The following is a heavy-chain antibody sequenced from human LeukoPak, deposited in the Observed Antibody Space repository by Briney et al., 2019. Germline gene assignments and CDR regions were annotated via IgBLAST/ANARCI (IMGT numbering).Heavy chain of an antibody. CDR3: AKDRVQGKGTYYFDY. V-gene: IGHV1-46*01. CDR2: INPSGGST. Sequence: ASVKVSCKASGYTFTIYYMHWVRQAPGQGLEWMGIINPSGGSTSYAQKFQGRVTMTRDTSTSTVYMELSSLRAEDTAVYYCAKDRVQGKGTYYFDYWGQGTLVTVSS. J-gene: IGHJ4*02. D-gene: IGHD1-1*01. CDR1: GYTFTIYY.